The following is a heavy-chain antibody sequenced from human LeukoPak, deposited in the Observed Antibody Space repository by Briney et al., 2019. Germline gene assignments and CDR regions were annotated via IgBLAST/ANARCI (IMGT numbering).Heavy chain of an antibody. D-gene: IGHD2-2*01. CDR3: EKDGEYQLPRPNNWFAP. CDR2: ISWNSGSI. V-gene: IGHV3-9*01. J-gene: IGHJ5*02. CDR1: GFTFSSYA. Sequence: GGSLRLSCAASGFTFSSYAMHWVRQAPGKGLEWVSGISWNSGSIGYADSVKGRFTISRDNAKNSLYLRMNSLRTEDTALYYCEKDGEYQLPRPNNWFAPGGQETLVTVSS.